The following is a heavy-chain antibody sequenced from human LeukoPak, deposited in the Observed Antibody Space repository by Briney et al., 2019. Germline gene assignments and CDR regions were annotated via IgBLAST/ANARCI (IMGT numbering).Heavy chain of an antibody. CDR1: GYTFTSYD. J-gene: IGHJ1*01. CDR3: ATRTYQLRGAHSEYFQH. Sequence: ASVKVSCKASGYTFTSYDINWVRQATGQGLEWMGWMNPNSGNTGYAQKFQGRVTMTRNTSISTAYMELSSLRSEDTAVYYCATRTYQLRGAHSEYFQHWGQGTLVTVSS. D-gene: IGHD2-2*01. CDR2: MNPNSGNT. V-gene: IGHV1-8*01.